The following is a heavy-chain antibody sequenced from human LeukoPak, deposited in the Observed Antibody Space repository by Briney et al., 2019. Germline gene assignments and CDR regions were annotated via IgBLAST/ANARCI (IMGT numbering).Heavy chain of an antibody. D-gene: IGHD3-10*01. CDR1: GYTFTSYA. V-gene: IGHV1-18*01. CDR3: ARVGVRGFGDYYYYMDV. CDR2: ISAYNGNT. J-gene: IGHJ6*03. Sequence: ASVKVSCKASGYTFTSYAFRWVRQAPGQGLEWMGWISAYNGNTNYAQNLQGRVTMTTDTSTSTAYMELRSLRSDDTAVYYCARVGVRGFGDYYYYMDVWGKGTTVTVSS.